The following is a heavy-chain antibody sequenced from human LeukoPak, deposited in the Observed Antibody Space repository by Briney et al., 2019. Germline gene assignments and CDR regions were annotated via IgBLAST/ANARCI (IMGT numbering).Heavy chain of an antibody. CDR1: GFTFSNAW. Sequence: PGGSLRLSCAASGFTFSNAWMSWVRQAPGKGLVWVSRLNGDGDYTNYEDSVKGRFTISRDNAKNTLYLQMNSLRAEDTAVYYCARAGIAARSNWFDPWGQGTLVTVSS. D-gene: IGHD6-6*01. J-gene: IGHJ5*02. V-gene: IGHV3-74*01. CDR2: LNGDGDYT. CDR3: ARAGIAARSNWFDP.